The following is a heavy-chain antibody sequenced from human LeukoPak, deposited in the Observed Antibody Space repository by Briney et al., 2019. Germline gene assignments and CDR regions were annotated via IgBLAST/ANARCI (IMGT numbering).Heavy chain of an antibody. CDR3: ARDPGSGWYRGGYYYYMDV. J-gene: IGHJ6*03. Sequence: ASVKVSCKASGYTFTGYYMHWVRQAPGQGLEWMGWINPNSGGTNYAQKFQGRVTMTRDTSISTAYMELSRLRSDDTAVYYCARDPGSGWYRGGYYYYMDVWGKGTTVTVSS. CDR2: INPNSGGT. D-gene: IGHD6-19*01. V-gene: IGHV1-2*02. CDR1: GYTFTGYY.